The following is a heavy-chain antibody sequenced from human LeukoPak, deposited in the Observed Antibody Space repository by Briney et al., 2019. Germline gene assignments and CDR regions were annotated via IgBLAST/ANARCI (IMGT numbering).Heavy chain of an antibody. J-gene: IGHJ2*01. D-gene: IGHD6-13*01. Sequence: PSETLSPTCAVYGGSFSGYYWSWIRQPPGKGLEWIGEINHSGSTNYNPSLKSRVTISVDTSKNQFSLKLSSVTAADTAVYYCARHGSRYSSSWYFDLWGRGTLVTVSS. V-gene: IGHV4-34*01. CDR3: ARHGSRYSSSWYFDL. CDR2: INHSGST. CDR1: GGSFSGYY.